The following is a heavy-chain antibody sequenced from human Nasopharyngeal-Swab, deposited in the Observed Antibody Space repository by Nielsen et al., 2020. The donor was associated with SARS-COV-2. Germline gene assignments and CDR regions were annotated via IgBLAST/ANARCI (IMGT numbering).Heavy chain of an antibody. D-gene: IGHD5-18*01. J-gene: IGHJ3*02. Sequence: VRQAPGKGLEWVSSISSSSSYIYYADSVKGRFTISRDNAKNSLYLQMNSLRAEDTAVYYCARDERGYGYGWGENAFDIWGQGTMVTVSS. CDR2: ISSSSSYI. V-gene: IGHV3-21*01. CDR3: ARDERGYGYGWGENAFDI.